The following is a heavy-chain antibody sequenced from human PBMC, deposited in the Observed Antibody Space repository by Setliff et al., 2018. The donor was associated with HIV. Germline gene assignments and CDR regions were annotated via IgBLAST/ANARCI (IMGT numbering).Heavy chain of an antibody. V-gene: IGHV3-7*01. CDR1: GFTLNRYW. D-gene: IGHD3-3*01. J-gene: IGHJ4*02. CDR3: AREEPFWNGYYYTYYFDS. Sequence: GVSLRLSCAASGFTLNRYWMSWVRQAPGKGLEWVANINEDGSQKYYVDSVKGRFTISRDLAKNSLYLQMNSLRVEDTAVYYCAREEPFWNGYYYTYYFDSWGQGTLVTVSS. CDR2: INEDGSQK.